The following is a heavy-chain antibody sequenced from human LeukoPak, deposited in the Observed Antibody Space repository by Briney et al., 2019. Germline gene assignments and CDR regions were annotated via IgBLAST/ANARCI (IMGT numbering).Heavy chain of an antibody. D-gene: IGHD1-1*01. J-gene: IGHJ4*02. Sequence: NTSETLSLTCTVSGGSISSYYWSWIRQPPGKGLEWIGYIYYSGSTNYNPSLKSRVTISVDTSKNQFSLKLSSVTAADTAVYYCARWTTTFHDYWGQGTLVTVSS. CDR3: ARWTTTFHDY. V-gene: IGHV4-59*08. CDR1: GGSISSYY. CDR2: IYYSGST.